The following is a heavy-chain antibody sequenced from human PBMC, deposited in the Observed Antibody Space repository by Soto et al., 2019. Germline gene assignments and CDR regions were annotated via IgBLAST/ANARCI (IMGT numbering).Heavy chain of an antibody. J-gene: IGHJ6*02. Sequence: PGESLKISCKGSGYSFSSYWIGWVRQMPGKGLEWMGIIYPGDSDTRYSPSFQGQVTISADKSISTAFLQWNSLKASDTAIYYCAKYALHGGGTRHGMDVCGQGTTVTVYS. D-gene: IGHD1-7*01. CDR2: IYPGDSDT. CDR3: AKYALHGGGTRHGMDV. CDR1: GYSFSSYW. V-gene: IGHV5-51*01.